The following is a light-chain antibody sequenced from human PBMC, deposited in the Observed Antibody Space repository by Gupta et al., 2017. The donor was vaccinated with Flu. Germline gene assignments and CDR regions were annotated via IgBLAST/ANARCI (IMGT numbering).Light chain of an antibody. J-gene: IGKJ2*01. Sequence: GDRVTITCRASQSIRNWLAWYQQKPGKAPKLLIYMASNLESGVPSRFSSSGSGTEFTLTISSLQPDDFATYYCQQYDTYLATFGQGTKLQIK. V-gene: IGKV1-5*03. CDR1: QSIRNW. CDR3: QQYDTYLAT. CDR2: MAS.